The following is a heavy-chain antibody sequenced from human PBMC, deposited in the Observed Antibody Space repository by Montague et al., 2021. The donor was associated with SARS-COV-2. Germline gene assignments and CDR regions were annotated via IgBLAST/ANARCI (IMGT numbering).Heavy chain of an antibody. CDR1: GGSFRGYY. CDR3: ARGRRILLWFGELLSGGDYYGMDV. V-gene: IGHV4-34*01. Sequence: SETLSLTCAVYGGSFRGYYWSWIRQPPGKGLEWIGEINHSGSTNYNPSLKSRVTISVDTSKNQFSLKLSSVTAADTAAYYCARGRRILLWFGELLSGGDYYGMDVWGQGTTVTVSS. J-gene: IGHJ6*02. CDR2: INHSGST. D-gene: IGHD3-10*01.